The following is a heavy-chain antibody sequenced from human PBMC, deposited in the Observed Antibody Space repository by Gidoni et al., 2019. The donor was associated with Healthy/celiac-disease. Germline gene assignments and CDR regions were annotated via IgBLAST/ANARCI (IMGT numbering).Heavy chain of an antibody. D-gene: IGHD2-15*01. Sequence: EVQLVESGGGLVQPGGSLRPSCAASGFTFSSYWLSWVRQAPGKGLEWVANIKQDGSEKYYVDSVKGRFTISRDNAKNSLYLQMNSLRAEDTAVYYCAREPVGDIVVVVAAMFDYWGQGTLVTVSS. CDR2: IKQDGSEK. CDR3: AREPVGDIVVVVAAMFDY. V-gene: IGHV3-7*01. J-gene: IGHJ4*02. CDR1: GFTFSSYW.